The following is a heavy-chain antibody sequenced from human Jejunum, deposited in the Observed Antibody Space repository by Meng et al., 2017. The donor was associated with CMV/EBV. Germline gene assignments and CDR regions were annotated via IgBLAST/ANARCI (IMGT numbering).Heavy chain of an antibody. CDR2: ISHGGIT. D-gene: IGHD1-1*01. Sequence: QLLRQQWGAGLLNPSETLSLTCAVYGGSLSPYYWTWIRQIPGKGLEWIGEISHGGITNYNPSLKSRVTLLIDTSKNQFSLKLSSVTAADTAVYYCGMERVNWGQGILVTVSS. CDR3: GMERVN. CDR1: GGSLSPYY. J-gene: IGHJ4*02. V-gene: IGHV4-34*01.